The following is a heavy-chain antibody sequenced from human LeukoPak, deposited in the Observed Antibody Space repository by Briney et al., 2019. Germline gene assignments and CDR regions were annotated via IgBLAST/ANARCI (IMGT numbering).Heavy chain of an antibody. Sequence: SETLSLTCAVYGGSFSGYYWSWIRQPPGKGLEWIGEINHSGSTNYNPSLKSRVTISVDTSKNQFSLKLSPVTAADTAVYYCARIEKSDYDFWSGYYKYYFDYWGQGTLVTVSS. CDR3: ARIEKSDYDFWSGYYKYYFDY. J-gene: IGHJ4*02. CDR2: INHSGST. V-gene: IGHV4-34*01. D-gene: IGHD3-3*01. CDR1: GGSFSGYY.